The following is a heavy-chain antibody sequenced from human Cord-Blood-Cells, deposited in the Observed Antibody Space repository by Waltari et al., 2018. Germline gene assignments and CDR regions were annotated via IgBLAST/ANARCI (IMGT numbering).Heavy chain of an antibody. D-gene: IGHD1-1*01. Sequence: QVQLQQWGAGLLKPSETLSLPCAVYGGSFSGYYCSWIRQPPGKGLEWIGEINHSGSTNYNPSLKSRVTISVDTSKNQFSLKLSSVTAADTAVYYCARHSLNEYASPFDYWGQGTLVTVSS. V-gene: IGHV4-34*01. CDR1: GGSFSGYY. CDR3: ARHSLNEYASPFDY. CDR2: INHSGST. J-gene: IGHJ4*02.